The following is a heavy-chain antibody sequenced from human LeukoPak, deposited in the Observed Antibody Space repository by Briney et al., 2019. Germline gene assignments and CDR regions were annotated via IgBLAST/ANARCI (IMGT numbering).Heavy chain of an antibody. D-gene: IGHD2-15*01. V-gene: IGHV1-69*04. CDR1: GGTFSGYA. CDR3: ARVSGITTAPYGMDV. Sequence: ASVKVSCKASGGTFSGYAISWVRQAPGQGLEWMGRIIPILGIANYAQKFQGRVTITADKSTSTAYMELSSLRSEDTAVYYCARVSGITTAPYGMDVWGQGTTVTVSS. CDR2: IIPILGIA. J-gene: IGHJ6*02.